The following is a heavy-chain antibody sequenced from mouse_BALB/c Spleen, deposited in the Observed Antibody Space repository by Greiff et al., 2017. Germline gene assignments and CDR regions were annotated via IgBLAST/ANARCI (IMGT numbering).Heavy chain of an antibody. CDR2: ISDGGSYT. J-gene: IGHJ3*01. D-gene: IGHD1-3*01. V-gene: IGHV5-4*02. CDR3: ARGINLFFAY. Sequence: EVQVVESGGGLVKPGGSLKLSCAASGFTFSDYYMYWVRQTPEKRLEWVATISDGGSYTYYPDSVKGRFTISRDNAKNNLYLQMSSLKSEDTAMYYCARGINLFFAYWGQGTLVTVSA. CDR1: GFTFSDYY.